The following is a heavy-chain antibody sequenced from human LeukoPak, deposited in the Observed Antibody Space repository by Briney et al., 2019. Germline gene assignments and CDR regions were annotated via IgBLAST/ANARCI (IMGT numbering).Heavy chain of an antibody. CDR3: ARDRSGRSTSIDASDI. CDR2: IYYSGST. J-gene: IGHJ3*02. Sequence: SQTLSLTCTVSGGSISSGGYYWSWIRQHPGKGLEWIGYIYYSGSTYYNPSLKSRVTISVDTSKNQFSLKLSSVTAADTAVYYCARDRSGRSTSIDASDIWGQGTMVTVSS. CDR1: GGSISSGGYY. V-gene: IGHV4-31*03. D-gene: IGHD2-2*01.